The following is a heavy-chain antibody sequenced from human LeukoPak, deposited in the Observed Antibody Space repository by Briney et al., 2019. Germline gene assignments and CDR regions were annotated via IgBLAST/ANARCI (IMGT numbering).Heavy chain of an antibody. CDR1: GFTVSSKY. CDR2: IYSGGNT. Sequence: PGGSLRLSCAASGFTVSSKYMSWVRQAPGKGLEWVSVIYSGGNTYYADSVKGRSTISRDNSKNTLYLQMNSLRAEDTAVYYCAKGGYSGYDLSLPFDYWGQGTLVTVSS. V-gene: IGHV3-53*01. D-gene: IGHD5-12*01. J-gene: IGHJ4*02. CDR3: AKGGYSGYDLSLPFDY.